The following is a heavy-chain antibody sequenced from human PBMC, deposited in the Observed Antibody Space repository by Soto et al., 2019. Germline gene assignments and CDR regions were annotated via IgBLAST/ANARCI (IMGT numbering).Heavy chain of an antibody. Sequence: SVKVSCKASGGTFSSYTISWVRQAPGQGLEWMGRIIPILGIANYAQKFQGRVTITADKSTSTAYMELSSLRAEDTAVYYFARGPPPHFLEWFDYYMDVWGKGTTVTVSS. CDR2: IIPILGIA. CDR3: ARGPPPHFLEWFDYYMDV. CDR1: GGTFSSYT. D-gene: IGHD3-3*01. J-gene: IGHJ6*03. V-gene: IGHV1-69*02.